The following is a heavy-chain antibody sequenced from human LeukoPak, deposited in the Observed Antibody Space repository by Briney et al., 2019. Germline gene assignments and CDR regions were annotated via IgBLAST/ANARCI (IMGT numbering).Heavy chain of an antibody. Sequence: PGGSLRLSCAASGFNLDDYAMHWVRQAPGKGLEWVSSISWDSGSSVYVDSVKGRFTISRDNAKNSLYLQMDSLTPEDSALYCCVKDLRLDLHLDTFHIWGRGTRVTVSS. CDR3: VKDLRLDLHLDTFHI. CDR1: GFNLDDYA. J-gene: IGHJ3*02. CDR2: ISWDSGSS. D-gene: IGHD1-1*01. V-gene: IGHV3-9*01.